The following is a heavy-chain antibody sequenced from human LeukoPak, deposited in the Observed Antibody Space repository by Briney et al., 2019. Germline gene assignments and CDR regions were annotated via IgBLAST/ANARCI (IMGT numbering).Heavy chain of an antibody. Sequence: SETLSLTCTVSGGSISSYYWSWIRQPPGKGLEWVGDIYNSGSPNYNPSLKSRVTMSVDTSKNQFSLKLSSVTAADTAVYYCAKDLYYYDTNAYYFDWFDPWGQGTLVTVSS. D-gene: IGHD3-22*01. V-gene: IGHV4-59*01. J-gene: IGHJ5*02. CDR1: GGSISSYY. CDR2: IYNSGSP. CDR3: AKDLYYYDTNAYYFDWFDP.